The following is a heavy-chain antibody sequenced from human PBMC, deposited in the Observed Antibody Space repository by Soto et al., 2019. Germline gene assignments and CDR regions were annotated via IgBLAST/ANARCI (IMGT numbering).Heavy chain of an antibody. Sequence: QVHLVQSGAEEKKPGASVKVSCKGSGYTFTSYGITWVRQAPGQGLEWMRWISAHNGNTNYAQKLQGRVTVTRDTSTSTAYMELRSLRSDDTAVYYCARGRYGDYWGQGALVTVSS. CDR1: GYTFTSYG. D-gene: IGHD1-1*01. V-gene: IGHV1-18*01. J-gene: IGHJ4*02. CDR2: ISAHNGNT. CDR3: ARGRYGDY.